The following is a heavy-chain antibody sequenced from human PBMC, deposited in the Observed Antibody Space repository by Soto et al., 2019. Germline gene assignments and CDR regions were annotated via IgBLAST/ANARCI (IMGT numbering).Heavy chain of an antibody. V-gene: IGHV1-58*01. J-gene: IGHJ4*02. CDR3: AADATAWQQMVPSDY. D-gene: IGHD2-8*01. CDR1: GFTFTSSA. Sequence: ASVKVSCKASGFTFTSSAFQWVRQARGQRLEWIGWIAVGSGYTNYAQRFQDRVTLTRDMSTATTYMELSRLTSEDTAIYYCAADATAWQQMVPSDYWGQGTLVTVS. CDR2: IAVGSGYT.